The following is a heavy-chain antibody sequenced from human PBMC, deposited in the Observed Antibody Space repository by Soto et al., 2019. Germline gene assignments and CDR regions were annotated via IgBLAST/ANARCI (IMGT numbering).Heavy chain of an antibody. V-gene: IGHV3-30-3*01. J-gene: IGHJ4*02. CDR2: ISYDGSNK. D-gene: IGHD3-16*01. CDR3: ARGPRGGDTVH. CDR1: GLTYSSYA. Sequence: GGSIRLPWAASGLTYSSYAMHWVRQAPGKGLEWVAVISYDGSNKYYADSVKGRFTISRDNSKNTLYLQMNSLRAEDTAVCYCARGPRGGDTVHWGQGT.